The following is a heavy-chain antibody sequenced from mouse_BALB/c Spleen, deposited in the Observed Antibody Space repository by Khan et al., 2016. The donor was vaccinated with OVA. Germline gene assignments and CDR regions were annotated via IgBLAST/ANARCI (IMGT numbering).Heavy chain of an antibody. CDR1: GYSFTTYY. J-gene: IGHJ3*01. D-gene: IGHD2-2*01. Sequence: IQLVQSGPELMKPGASVKISCKASGYSFTTYYIHWIMQSHGKSLEWIGYIDPFSGGTTYNQNFKGKATLTVDKSSSTAYIHHSNLTSEDSSVYYCTRHGYVAWFTYWGQGTLVTVSA. CDR2: IDPFSGGT. V-gene: IGHV1S135*01. CDR3: TRHGYVAWFTY.